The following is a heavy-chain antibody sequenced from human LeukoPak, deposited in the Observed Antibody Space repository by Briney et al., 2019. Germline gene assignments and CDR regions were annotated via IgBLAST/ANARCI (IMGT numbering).Heavy chain of an antibody. CDR1: GFTFSSYA. J-gene: IGHJ4*02. CDR3: AKVGGDTAMVTLIDY. Sequence: GGSLRPSCAASGFTFSSYAMSWVRQAPGKGLEWVSAISGSGGSTYYADSVKGRFTISRDNSKNTLYLQMNSLRAEDTAVYYCAKVGGDTAMVTLIDYWGQGTLVTVSS. CDR2: ISGSGGST. D-gene: IGHD5-18*01. V-gene: IGHV3-23*01.